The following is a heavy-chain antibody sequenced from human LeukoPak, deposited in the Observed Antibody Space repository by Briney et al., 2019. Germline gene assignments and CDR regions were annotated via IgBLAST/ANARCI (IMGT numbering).Heavy chain of an antibody. J-gene: IGHJ4*02. CDR2: IYSGGST. CDR1: GFTFGDYA. Sequence: GGSLRLSCTASGFTFGDYAMAWVRQAPGKGLEWVSVIYSGGSTYYADSVKGRFTISRDNSKNTLYLQMNSLRAEDTAVYYCARGRGEPWDFDYWGQGTLVTVSS. V-gene: IGHV3-53*01. D-gene: IGHD1-14*01. CDR3: ARGRGEPWDFDY.